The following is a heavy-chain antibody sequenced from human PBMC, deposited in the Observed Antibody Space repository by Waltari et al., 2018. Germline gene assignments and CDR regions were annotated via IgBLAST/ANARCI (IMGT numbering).Heavy chain of an antibody. D-gene: IGHD5-18*01. Sequence: QVQLVESGCGVVQPGRSLRLSCAASGFTFSSYAMHWFRQAPGKGLEWVAVISYDGSNKYYAYSVKGRFTISRDNSKNTLYLQMNSLRAEDTAVYYCARGYSYGPFDYWGQGTLVTVSS. V-gene: IGHV3-30*01. CDR3: ARGYSYGPFDY. CDR1: GFTFSSYA. J-gene: IGHJ4*02. CDR2: ISYDGSNK.